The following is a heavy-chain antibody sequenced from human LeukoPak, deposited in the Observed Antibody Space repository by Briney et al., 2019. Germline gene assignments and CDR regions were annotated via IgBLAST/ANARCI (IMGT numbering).Heavy chain of an antibody. J-gene: IGHJ4*02. D-gene: IGHD2-2*01. CDR3: ARQPRYATGWFSDY. V-gene: IGHV5-51*01. CDR2: IYPGDSDT. CDR1: GYSFTNYW. Sequence: GESLKISCKASGYSFTNYWIAWVLQMPGKGLEWMGMIYPGDSDTRYSPSFQGQVTISADKSINTAYLQWASLKASDTAMYHCARQPRYATGWFSDYWGQGTLVTVSS.